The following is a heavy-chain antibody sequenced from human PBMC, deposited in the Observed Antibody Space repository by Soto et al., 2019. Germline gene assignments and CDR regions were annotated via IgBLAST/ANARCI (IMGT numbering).Heavy chain of an antibody. D-gene: IGHD1-26*01. CDR3: ARGDRGAFDL. V-gene: IGHV3-74*01. Sequence: EVQLVESGGGLVQPGESLRLSCAASGFTFSYYWMHWVRQAPGKGLVWVSRIHSDGSSTTYADSVKGRFTISRDNAGNTLYLQMISLRAEDTAVYYCARGDRGAFDLWGQGTVVTVSS. CDR1: GFTFSYYW. CDR2: IHSDGSST. J-gene: IGHJ3*01.